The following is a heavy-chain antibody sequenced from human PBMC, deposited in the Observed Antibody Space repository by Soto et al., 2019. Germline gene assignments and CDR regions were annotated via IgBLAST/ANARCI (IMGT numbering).Heavy chain of an antibody. CDR3: ARGLAARDFDY. CDR2: IYYSGST. CDR1: GGSISSYY. V-gene: IGHV4-59*01. D-gene: IGHD6-6*01. J-gene: IGHJ4*02. Sequence: SETPSLTCTVSGGSISSYYWSWIRQPPGKGLEWIGYIYYSGSTNYNPSLKSRVTISVDTSKNQFSLKLSSVTAADTALYYCARGLAARDFDYWGQGTLVTVSS.